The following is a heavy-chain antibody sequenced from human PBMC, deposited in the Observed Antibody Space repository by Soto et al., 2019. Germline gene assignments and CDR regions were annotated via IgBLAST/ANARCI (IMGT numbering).Heavy chain of an antibody. CDR3: ARWYYGSGSYRLDP. Sequence: QVQLVQSGAEEKKPGASVKVSCKASGYTFTSYAMHWVRQAPGQRLEWMGWINAGNGNTKYSQKFQGRVTITRDTSGSTAYMELSSLRSEDTAVYYCARWYYGSGSYRLDPWGQGTLFTVSS. J-gene: IGHJ5*02. CDR1: GYTFTSYA. CDR2: INAGNGNT. V-gene: IGHV1-3*05. D-gene: IGHD3-10*01.